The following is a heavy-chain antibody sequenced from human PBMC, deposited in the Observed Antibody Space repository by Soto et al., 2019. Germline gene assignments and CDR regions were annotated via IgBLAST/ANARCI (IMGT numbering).Heavy chain of an antibody. Sequence: PGGSLRLSCAASEFTFSSYAMHWVRHAPGKGLEWVAVISYDGSNKYYADSVKGRFTISRDNSKNTLYLQMNSLRAEDTAAYYCARDKYSSSSFDYWGQGTLVTVSS. V-gene: IGHV3-30-3*01. CDR3: ARDKYSSSSFDY. J-gene: IGHJ4*02. CDR1: EFTFSSYA. CDR2: ISYDGSNK. D-gene: IGHD6-6*01.